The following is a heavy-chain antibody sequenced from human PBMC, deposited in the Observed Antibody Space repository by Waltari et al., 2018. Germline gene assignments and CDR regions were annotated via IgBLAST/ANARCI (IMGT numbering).Heavy chain of an antibody. V-gene: IGHV3-30*01. J-gene: IGHJ6*02. CDR3: AIMVRGGNGMDV. Sequence: QVQLVESGGGVVQPGRSLRLSCAASGFTFSSYAMHWVRQAPGKGLEWVAVISYDGSNKYYADSVKGRFTISRDNSKNTLYLQMNSLRAEDTAVYYCAIMVRGGNGMDVWGQGTTVTVSS. CDR1: GFTFSSYA. D-gene: IGHD3-10*01. CDR2: ISYDGSNK.